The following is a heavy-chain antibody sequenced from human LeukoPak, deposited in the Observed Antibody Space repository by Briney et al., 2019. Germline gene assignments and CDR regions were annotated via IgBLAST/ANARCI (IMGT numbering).Heavy chain of an antibody. CDR1: GVTFSSYS. CDR2: ISSSSSTI. V-gene: IGHV3-48*01. D-gene: IGHD5-24*01. CDR3: ARVNGYYFDY. J-gene: IGHJ4*02. Sequence: RPGGSLRLSCAASGVTFSSYSMNWVRQAPGKGLEWVSYISSSSSTIYYADSVKGRLTISRDNAKNSLYLQMNSLRAEDTAVYDCARVNGYYFDYWGQGTLVTVSS.